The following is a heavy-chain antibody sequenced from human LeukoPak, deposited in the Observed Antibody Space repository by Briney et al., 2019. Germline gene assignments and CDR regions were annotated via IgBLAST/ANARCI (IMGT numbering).Heavy chain of an antibody. V-gene: IGHV1-69*13. CDR1: RGTFSSYA. D-gene: IGHD5-18*01. Sequence: SVKVSCKASRGTFSSYAISWVRQAPGQGLEWMGGIIPIFGTANYAQKFQGRVTITADESTSTAYMELSSLRSEDTAVYYCAREGYSYGQEGFYYGMDVWGKGTTVTVSS. CDR2: IIPIFGTA. CDR3: AREGYSYGQEGFYYGMDV. J-gene: IGHJ6*04.